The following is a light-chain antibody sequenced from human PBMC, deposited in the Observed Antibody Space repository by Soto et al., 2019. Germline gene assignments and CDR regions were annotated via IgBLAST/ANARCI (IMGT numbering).Light chain of an antibody. CDR3: QQFLSYPIT. J-gene: IGKJ5*01. CDR1: QSISSW. Sequence: DIQMTQSPSTLSASVGDRVTITCRASQSISSWLAWYQQNPGKAPKLLIYDASSLESGVPSRFSGSSSGTHFTLTISSLQPEDFATYYCQQFLSYPITFGQGTRLEIK. CDR2: DAS. V-gene: IGKV1-5*01.